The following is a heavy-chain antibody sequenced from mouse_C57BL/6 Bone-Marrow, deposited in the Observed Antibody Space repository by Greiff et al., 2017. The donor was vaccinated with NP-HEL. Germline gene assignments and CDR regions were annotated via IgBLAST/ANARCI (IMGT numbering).Heavy chain of an antibody. CDR1: GFNIKDDY. J-gene: IGHJ3*01. Sequence: DVQLQESGAELVRPGASVKLSCTASGFNIKDDYMHWVKQRPEQGLEWIGWIDPENGDTEYASKFQGKATITADTSSNTAYLQRSSLTSEDTAVYYCTTWDGAYWGQGTLVTVSA. D-gene: IGHD4-1*01. CDR3: TTWDGAY. CDR2: IDPENGDT. V-gene: IGHV14-4*01.